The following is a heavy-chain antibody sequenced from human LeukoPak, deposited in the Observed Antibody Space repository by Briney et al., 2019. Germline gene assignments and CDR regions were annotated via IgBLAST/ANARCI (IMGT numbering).Heavy chain of an antibody. CDR3: ARGDPYADL. CDR2: ITISGNTR. J-gene: IGHJ5*02. CDR1: GFSFSTYE. D-gene: IGHD2-2*01. V-gene: IGHV3-48*03. Sequence: GGSLTLSCAASGFSFSTYEMNWVRQAPGKGLEWVSDITISGNTRNYADSVKGRFTISRDNARNSLYLQMNSLRVEDTAVYYCARGDPYADLWGQGAMASVAS.